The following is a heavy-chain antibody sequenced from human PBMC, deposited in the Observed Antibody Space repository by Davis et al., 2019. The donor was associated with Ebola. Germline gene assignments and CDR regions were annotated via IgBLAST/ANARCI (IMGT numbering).Heavy chain of an antibody. V-gene: IGHV4-4*02. Sequence: SETLSLTCAVSGGSISSSNWWSWVRQPPGKGLEWIGEIYHSGSTNYNPSLKSRVTISVDTSKNQFSLKLSSVTAADTAVYYCASLPYYYGMDVWGQGTTVTVSS. CDR3: ASLPYYYGMDV. CDR1: GGSISSSNW. CDR2: IYHSGST. J-gene: IGHJ6*02.